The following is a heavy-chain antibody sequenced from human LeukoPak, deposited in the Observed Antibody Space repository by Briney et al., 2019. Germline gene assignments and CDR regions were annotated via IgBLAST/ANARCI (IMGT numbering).Heavy chain of an antibody. CDR3: VRGVSNDWYFDL. V-gene: IGHV4-39*07. D-gene: IGHD3-3*01. J-gene: IGHJ2*01. Sequence: SETLSLTCTVSHGSIATHTYFWGWLRQPPGKGLEFVARVQYSGFGYKSPSLRSRVAVSTDTSKNQFSLRLESVTAADTAVYFCVRGVSNDWYFDLWGSGTLVSISS. CDR1: HGSIATHTYF. CDR2: VQYSGFG.